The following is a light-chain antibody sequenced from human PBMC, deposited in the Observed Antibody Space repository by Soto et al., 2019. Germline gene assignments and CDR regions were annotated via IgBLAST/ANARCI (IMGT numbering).Light chain of an antibody. CDR2: DVS. V-gene: IGLV2-14*01. Sequence: QSALTQPASVSGSPGQSITISCIGTSSDVGGYNYVSWYQQRPGKAPKLMIYDVSNRPSGVSIRFSASKSGNTASLTISGLQAEDEADYYCSSYTSSSTVVFGGGTKLTVL. J-gene: IGLJ2*01. CDR3: SSYTSSSTVV. CDR1: SSDVGGYNY.